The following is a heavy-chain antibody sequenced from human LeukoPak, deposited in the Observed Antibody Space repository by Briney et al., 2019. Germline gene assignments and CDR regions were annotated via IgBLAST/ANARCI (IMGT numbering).Heavy chain of an antibody. CDR1: GGSISSSSYY. D-gene: IGHD6-19*01. Sequence: KPSETLSLTCTVSGGSISSSSYYWGWIRQPPGKELEWIGTIYYSGGTYYNPSLDSRITISVDTSKNQFSLRLSSVTAAATAVYYGARHAYSGGWLDFWGQGTLVTVSS. CDR2: IYYSGGT. CDR3: ARHAYSGGWLDF. J-gene: IGHJ4*02. V-gene: IGHV4-39*01.